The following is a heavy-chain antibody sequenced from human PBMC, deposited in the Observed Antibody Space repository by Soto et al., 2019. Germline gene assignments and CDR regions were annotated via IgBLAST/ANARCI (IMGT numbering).Heavy chain of an antibody. Sequence: ASVKVSCKVSGYTLTELSMHWVRQAPGKGLEWMGGFDPEDGETIYAQKFQGRVTMTEDTSTDTAYMELSSLRSEDTAVYYCVRRHVSATGIDWFDPWGQGTLVTVSS. CDR1: GYTLTELS. V-gene: IGHV1-24*01. CDR3: VRRHVSATGIDWFDP. CDR2: FDPEDGET. D-gene: IGHD6-13*01. J-gene: IGHJ5*02.